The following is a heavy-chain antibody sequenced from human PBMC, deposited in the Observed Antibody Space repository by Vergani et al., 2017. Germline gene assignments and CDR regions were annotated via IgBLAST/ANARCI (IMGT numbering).Heavy chain of an antibody. Sequence: EVQLLESGGGLVQPGGSLRLSCAASGFTFSSYSMNWVRQAPGKGLEWASSISSSSSYIYYADSVKGRFTISRDNAKNSLYLQMNSLRAEDTAVYYCARVGYSYGSAFDIWGQGTMVTVSS. CDR3: ARVGYSYGSAFDI. CDR1: GFTFSSYS. V-gene: IGHV3-21*01. J-gene: IGHJ3*02. D-gene: IGHD5-18*01. CDR2: ISSSSSYI.